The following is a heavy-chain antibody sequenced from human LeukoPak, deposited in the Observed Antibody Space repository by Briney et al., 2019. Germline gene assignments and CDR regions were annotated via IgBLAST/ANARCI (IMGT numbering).Heavy chain of an antibody. CDR3: ARGSGFDP. J-gene: IGHJ5*02. CDR1: GFTFSSYA. Sequence: GGSLRLSCAASGFTFSSYAMHWVRQAPGKGLEWVAVISYDGSNKYYADSVKGRFTISRDNYKNTLYLQMNSLRAEDTAVYYCARGSGFDPWGQGTLVTVSS. CDR2: ISYDGSNK. V-gene: IGHV3-30*04. D-gene: IGHD3-10*01.